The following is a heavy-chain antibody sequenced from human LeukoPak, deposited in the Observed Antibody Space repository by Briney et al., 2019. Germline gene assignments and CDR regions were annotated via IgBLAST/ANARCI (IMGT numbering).Heavy chain of an antibody. CDR2: ISAYNGNT. J-gene: IGHJ4*02. Sequence: ASVKVSCKASGYTFTRYGTSSVRQAPGQGLEWMGWISAYNGNTNYAQKLQGRVTMTTDTSTSTAYMKWRSLRSDDTAVYYCATRTDYSGRPYYFDYWGQGTLVTVSS. CDR3: ATRTDYSGRPYYFDY. D-gene: IGHD1-26*01. V-gene: IGHV1-18*01. CDR1: GYTFTRYG.